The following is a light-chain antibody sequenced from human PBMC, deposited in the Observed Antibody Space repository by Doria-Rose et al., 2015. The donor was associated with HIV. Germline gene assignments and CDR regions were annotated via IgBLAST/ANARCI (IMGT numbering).Light chain of an antibody. V-gene: IGKV4-1*01. CDR2: WAS. Sequence: DIQVTQSPESLGLSLGERATLNCKSNQSLLYTSKNYLAWYQQKPGRSPKLLIYWASTRQSGITARFSGSVSVTGFTLTISSLEAEDVAVYYCQQYYDTPSCGSGTTVAIK. CDR3: QQYYDTPS. J-gene: IGKJ3*01. CDR1: QSLLYTSKNY.